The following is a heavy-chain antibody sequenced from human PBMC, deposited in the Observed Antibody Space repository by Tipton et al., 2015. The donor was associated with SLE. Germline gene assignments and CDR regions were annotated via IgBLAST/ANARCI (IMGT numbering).Heavy chain of an antibody. V-gene: IGHV3-72*01. CDR3: VASGYDYRHFDY. CDR2: TRNKVNSHTT. D-gene: IGHD5-12*01. J-gene: IGHJ4*02. CDR1: GFIFSDHC. Sequence: SLRLSCAASGFIFSDHCMDWVRQAPGKGLEWVGRTRNKVNSHTTEYAASVKGRFTISRDDSENSLYLQMNSLKTEDTAVYYCVASGYDYRHFDYWGQGILVTVSS.